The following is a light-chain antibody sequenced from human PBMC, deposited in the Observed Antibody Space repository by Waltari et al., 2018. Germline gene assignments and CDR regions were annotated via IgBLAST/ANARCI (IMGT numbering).Light chain of an antibody. J-gene: IGKJ4*01. CDR2: DAS. CDR1: QRVGSY. Sequence: ESVLPQSPATLSLSPGERATLSCRASQRVGSYIAWYQHKPGQAPRLLIYDASTRAAGGPVRFSGSGSGTDCTLTISSLEPEDFAVDYCQQRDNWLNFGGGNKVEI. CDR3: QQRDNWLN. V-gene: IGKV3-11*01.